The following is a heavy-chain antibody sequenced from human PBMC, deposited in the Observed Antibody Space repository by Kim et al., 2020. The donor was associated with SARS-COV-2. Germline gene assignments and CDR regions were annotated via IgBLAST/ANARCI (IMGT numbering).Heavy chain of an antibody. Sequence: GGSLRLSCAASGFSFSSHWMHLVRQVPGKGLVWVSRINSDGTSTSYADPVKGRFTISRDNAKNTLSLQMNSLRAEDTGVFYCARYNGTYHAVDYWGQGTLVTVSS. CDR2: INSDGTST. V-gene: IGHV3-74*01. J-gene: IGHJ4*02. CDR3: ARYNGTYHAVDY. D-gene: IGHD1-1*01. CDR1: GFSFSSHW.